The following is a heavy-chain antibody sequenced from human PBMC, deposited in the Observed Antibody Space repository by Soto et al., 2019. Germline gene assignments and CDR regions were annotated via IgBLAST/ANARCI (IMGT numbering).Heavy chain of an antibody. V-gene: IGHV1-69*01. CDR1: GGTFSSQA. Sequence: QVDLVQSGAEMKKPGSSVRVSCKASGGTFSSQAFSWVRQAPGQGLDWVGGIFPVLGVEQYAQHFQGRVTITADESTNTAYMDLSSLTSEDTAVYYCARDVGGVALDSWGQGTLVTVS. CDR2: IFPVLGVE. J-gene: IGHJ4*02. D-gene: IGHD3-16*01. CDR3: ARDVGGVALDS.